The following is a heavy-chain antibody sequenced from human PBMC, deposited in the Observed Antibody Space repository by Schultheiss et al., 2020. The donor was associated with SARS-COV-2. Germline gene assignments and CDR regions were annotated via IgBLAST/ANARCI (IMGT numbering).Heavy chain of an antibody. Sequence: GGSLRLSCAASGFTFSSYGMHWVRQAPGKGLEWVAVISYDGSNKYYADSVKGRFTISRDNSKNTLYLQMNSLRAEDTAVYYCARDGLGGLGLRFLEWLSYYGMDVWGQGTTVTVSS. CDR2: ISYDGSNK. D-gene: IGHD3-3*01. CDR3: ARDGLGGLGLRFLEWLSYYGMDV. V-gene: IGHV3-33*05. J-gene: IGHJ6*02. CDR1: GFTFSSYG.